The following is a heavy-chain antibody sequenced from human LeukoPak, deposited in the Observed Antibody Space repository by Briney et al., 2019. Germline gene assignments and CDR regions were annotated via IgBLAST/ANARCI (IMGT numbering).Heavy chain of an antibody. CDR1: GFTFSSYA. CDR2: ISSNGGST. D-gene: IGHD3-16*02. Sequence: GGSLRLSCAASGFTFSSYAMHWVRQAPGKGLEYVSAISSNGGSTYYANSVKGRFTISRDNSKNTLYLQMGSRRAEDMAVYYCARGFKFGDYVRGSYRYTVATYFDYWGQGTLVTVSS. J-gene: IGHJ4*02. V-gene: IGHV3-64*01. CDR3: ARGFKFGDYVRGSYRYTVATYFDY.